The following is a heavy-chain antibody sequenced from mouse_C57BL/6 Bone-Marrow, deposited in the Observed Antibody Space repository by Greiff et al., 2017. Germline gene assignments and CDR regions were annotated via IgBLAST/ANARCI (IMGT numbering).Heavy chain of an antibody. Sequence: QVQLQQSGAELARPGASVKLSCKASGYTFTSYGISWVKQRTGQGLEWIGEIYPRSGNTYYNEKFKGKATLTADKSSSTAYMELRRLTSEDSAVYGWGRGGSYDDGRSGGYFDVWGTGTTVTVSS. CDR1: GYTFTSYG. J-gene: IGHJ1*03. CDR2: IYPRSGNT. CDR3: GRGGSYDDGRSGGYFDV. V-gene: IGHV1-81*01. D-gene: IGHD1-1*01.